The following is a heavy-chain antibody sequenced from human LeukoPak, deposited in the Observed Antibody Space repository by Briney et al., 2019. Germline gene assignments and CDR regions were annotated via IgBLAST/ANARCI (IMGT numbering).Heavy chain of an antibody. CDR3: ARQKPGIAAAGSGGWFDP. CDR1: GYTFTGYY. V-gene: IGHV1-2*02. D-gene: IGHD6-13*01. CDR2: INPNSGGT. Sequence: ASVKLSCKASGYTFTGYYMDWVRQAPGQGLEWMGGINPNSGGTNYAQKFQGSVTMTRDTSISTAYMELSRLRSDDSAVYYCARQKPGIAAAGSGGWFDPWGQGTLVTVSS. J-gene: IGHJ5*02.